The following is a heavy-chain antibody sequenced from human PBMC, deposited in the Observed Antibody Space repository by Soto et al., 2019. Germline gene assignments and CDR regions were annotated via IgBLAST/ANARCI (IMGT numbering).Heavy chain of an antibody. Sequence: NPSETLSLTCTVSGGSISSGGSYWGWIRQPPGKGLEWIGYIYYSGNTYFNPSLKSRVTLSVDTSKNQFSLSLSSVTAAGTAVYYCVRYCSTTKCPFDYWGQGTLVTVSS. CDR1: GGSISSGGSY. V-gene: IGHV4-30-4*01. J-gene: IGHJ4*02. CDR2: IYYSGNT. D-gene: IGHD2-2*01. CDR3: VRYCSTTKCPFDY.